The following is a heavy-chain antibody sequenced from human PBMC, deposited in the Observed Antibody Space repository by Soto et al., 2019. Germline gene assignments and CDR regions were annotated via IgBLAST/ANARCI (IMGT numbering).Heavy chain of an antibody. CDR2: ISAYNGNT. D-gene: IGHD2-2*01. CDR1: GYTFTSYG. CDR3: ARDRSCISTSCYGNWFDP. V-gene: IGHV1-18*01. Sequence: QVQLVQSGAEVKKPGASVKVSCKASGYTFTSYGISWVRQAPGQGLEWMGWISAYNGNTNYAQKLQGRVTMTTDTSTSTAFMELRSLRSDDTAVYYCARDRSCISTSCYGNWFDPWGQGTLVTVSS. J-gene: IGHJ5*02.